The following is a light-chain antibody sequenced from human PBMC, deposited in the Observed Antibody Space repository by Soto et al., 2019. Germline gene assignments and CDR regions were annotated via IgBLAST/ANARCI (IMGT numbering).Light chain of an antibody. Sequence: QSVLTQPPSASGTPGQRVTISRSGSRSNIGSNTVNWYQQLPGTAPKLLIYSNDQRHSRVHDRFSGSKSGTSASLAISGLQTEDEADYYCAAWDDSLNWVFGGGTKLTVL. J-gene: IGLJ3*02. CDR2: SND. CDR1: RSNIGSNT. V-gene: IGLV1-44*01. CDR3: AAWDDSLNWV.